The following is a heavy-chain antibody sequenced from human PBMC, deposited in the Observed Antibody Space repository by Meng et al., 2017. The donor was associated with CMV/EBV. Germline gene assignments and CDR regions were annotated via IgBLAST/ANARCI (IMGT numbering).Heavy chain of an antibody. Sequence: GESLKISCAASGLTVSSNYMSWVRQAPGKGLEWVSVIYSGGSTYYADSVKGRFTISRDNSKNTLYLQMNSLRAEDTAVYYCARDGIAVAGTQGEYYYYGMDVWGQGTTVTVSS. CDR2: IYSGGST. V-gene: IGHV3-53*01. D-gene: IGHD6-19*01. CDR3: ARDGIAVAGTQGEYYYYGMDV. J-gene: IGHJ6*02. CDR1: GLTVSSNY.